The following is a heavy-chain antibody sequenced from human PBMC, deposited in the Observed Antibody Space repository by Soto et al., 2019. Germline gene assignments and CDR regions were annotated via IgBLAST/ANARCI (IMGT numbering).Heavy chain of an antibody. D-gene: IGHD6-6*01. V-gene: IGHV1-69*13. CDR1: GGTFSSFV. J-gene: IGHJ6*02. Sequence: SVKVSCKASGGTFSSFVISWVRQAPGQGLEWMGGIIPIAGTANAAQKFQGRVTITADELTSTAYMELSSLRSEDTAVYYCAKDLDVRARPGYYYGLDVWGQGTTVTV. CDR3: AKDLDVRARPGYYYGLDV. CDR2: IIPIAGTA.